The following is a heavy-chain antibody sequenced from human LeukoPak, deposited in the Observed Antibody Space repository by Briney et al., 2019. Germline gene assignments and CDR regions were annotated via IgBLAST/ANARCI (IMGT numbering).Heavy chain of an antibody. CDR3: ARGRKYSYGKAPFDY. CDR2: MNPNSGNT. D-gene: IGHD5-18*01. J-gene: IGHJ4*02. Sequence: ASVKVSCKAPGYTFTSYDINWVRQATGQGLEWMGWMNPNSGNTGYAQKFQGRVTMTRNTSISTAYMELSSLRSEDTAVYYCARGRKYSYGKAPFDYWGQGTLVTVSS. V-gene: IGHV1-8*01. CDR1: GYTFTSYD.